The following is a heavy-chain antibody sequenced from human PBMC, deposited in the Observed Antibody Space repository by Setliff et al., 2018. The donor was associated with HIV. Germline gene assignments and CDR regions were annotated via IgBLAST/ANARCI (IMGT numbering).Heavy chain of an antibody. J-gene: IGHJ3*02. CDR3: ARGLTTWSLRGQAMDASDI. Sequence: PGGSLRLSCAASGFTFNNYWMNWVRQAPGKGLVWVSNINDDGSTTNYADSVKGRFTITRDNAKNSLYLQMNSLRADDTAVYYCARGLTTWSLRGQAMDASDIWGQGTMVTVSS. D-gene: IGHD3-10*01. CDR2: INDDGSTT. V-gene: IGHV3-74*01. CDR1: GFTFNNYW.